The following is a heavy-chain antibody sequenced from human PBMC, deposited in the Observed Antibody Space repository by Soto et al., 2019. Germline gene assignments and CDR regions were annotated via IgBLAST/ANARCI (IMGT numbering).Heavy chain of an antibody. CDR3: ARNVAGFGELSNLDY. J-gene: IGHJ4*02. D-gene: IGHD3-10*01. Sequence: SVKVSCKASGGSFSSYAISLVRQAPGQGLEWMGRIIPIFGTANYAQKFQGRVTITADESTSTAYMELSSLRSEDTAVYYCARNVAGFGELSNLDYWGQGTLVTVSS. CDR2: IIPIFGTA. CDR1: GGSFSSYA. V-gene: IGHV1-69*13.